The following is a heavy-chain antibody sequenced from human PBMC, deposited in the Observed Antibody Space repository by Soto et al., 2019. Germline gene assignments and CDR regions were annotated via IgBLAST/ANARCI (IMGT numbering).Heavy chain of an antibody. CDR1: GFTFSSYS. Sequence: EVQLVESGGGLVQPGGSLRLSCAASGFTFSSYSMNWVRQAPGKGLEWVSYISSSGSATYYADSVKGRFTISRDSAKNSLYLQMNRQRAEDTAVYDCARDHGCRGTRCYRYFDYWGQGTLVTVSS. CDR3: ARDHGCRGTRCYRYFDY. V-gene: IGHV3-48*01. CDR2: ISSSGSAT. D-gene: IGHD2-2*01. J-gene: IGHJ4*02.